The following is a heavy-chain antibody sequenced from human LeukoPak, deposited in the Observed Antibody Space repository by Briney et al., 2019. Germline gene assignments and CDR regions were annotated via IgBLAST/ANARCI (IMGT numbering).Heavy chain of an antibody. V-gene: IGHV1-2*02. CDR1: GYTFTDYY. J-gene: IGHJ3*02. Sequence: GASVKVSCKASGYTFTDYYMHWVRQAPGQGLEWMGWINPNSGGTHYAQKFQGRVTMTRDTSISTASMELSSLTSDDMAVLYCASSRIAAAGVDAFDIWGQGTMVTVSS. CDR2: INPNSGGT. D-gene: IGHD6-13*01. CDR3: ASSRIAAAGVDAFDI.